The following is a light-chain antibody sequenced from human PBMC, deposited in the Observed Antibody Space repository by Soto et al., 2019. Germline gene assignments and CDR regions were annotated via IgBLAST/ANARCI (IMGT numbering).Light chain of an antibody. CDR1: SSDVGGYNY. Sequence: QSALAQPASVSGSPGQSITISCTGTSSDVGGYNYVSWYQQHPGKAPKLMIYEVSNRPSGVSTRFSGSKSGNTASLTISGLQAADEADYYCSSYTSSNTLYVFGTGTKVTV. V-gene: IGLV2-14*01. CDR2: EVS. J-gene: IGLJ1*01. CDR3: SSYTSSNTLYV.